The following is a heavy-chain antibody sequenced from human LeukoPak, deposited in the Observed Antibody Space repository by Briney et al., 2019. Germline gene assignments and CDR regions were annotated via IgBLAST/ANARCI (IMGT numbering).Heavy chain of an antibody. CDR2: IYPGDSDT. Sequence: GESLKISCKVSGNSFTNYWIGWVRQMPGKGLEWMGIIYPGDSDTKYSPSFQGQVTISADKSISTAYLQWGSLKASDTAIYYCARRSSGWYQDYWGQGTLVTVYS. CDR3: ARRSSGWYQDY. D-gene: IGHD6-19*01. CDR1: GNSFTNYW. J-gene: IGHJ4*02. V-gene: IGHV5-51*01.